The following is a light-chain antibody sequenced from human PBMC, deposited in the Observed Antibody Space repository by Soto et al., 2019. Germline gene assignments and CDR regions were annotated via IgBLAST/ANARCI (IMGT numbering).Light chain of an antibody. CDR1: QSVLYSSNNKNY. Sequence: DIVMTQSPDSLAVSLGERATINCKSSQSVLYSSNNKNYLAWYQQKPGQPPKLLTYRASTRESGVPDRFSGSGSGTDFTLTISSLQAEDVAVYYCQQYYSTPRTFGQGTKGEIK. V-gene: IGKV4-1*01. CDR3: QQYYSTPRT. CDR2: RAS. J-gene: IGKJ1*01.